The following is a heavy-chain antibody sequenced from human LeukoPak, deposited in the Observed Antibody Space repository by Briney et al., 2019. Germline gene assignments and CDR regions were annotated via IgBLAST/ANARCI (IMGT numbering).Heavy chain of an antibody. J-gene: IGHJ4*02. V-gene: IGHV4-59*01. CDR1: GGSISSYY. D-gene: IGHD1-26*01. Sequence: SETLSLTCTVSGGSISSYYWSWIRQPPGKGLEWIGYIYYSGSTNYNPSLKSRVTISVDTSKNQFSLELSSATAADTAVYYCARVAGSGSYSWFDYWGQGTLVTVSS. CDR3: ARVAGSGSYSWFDY. CDR2: IYYSGST.